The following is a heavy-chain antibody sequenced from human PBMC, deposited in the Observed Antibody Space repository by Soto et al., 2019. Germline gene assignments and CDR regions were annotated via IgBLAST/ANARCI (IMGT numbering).Heavy chain of an antibody. CDR2: IYYSGST. Sequence: SETLSLTCTVSGGSISSYYWSWIRQPPGKGLEWIGYIYYSGSTNYNPSLKSRVTISVDTSKNQFSLKLSSVTAANTAVYYCARVYCSGGSCYSISFDYWGQGTLVTVSS. D-gene: IGHD2-15*01. V-gene: IGHV4-59*01. J-gene: IGHJ4*02. CDR3: ARVYCSGGSCYSISFDY. CDR1: GGSISSYY.